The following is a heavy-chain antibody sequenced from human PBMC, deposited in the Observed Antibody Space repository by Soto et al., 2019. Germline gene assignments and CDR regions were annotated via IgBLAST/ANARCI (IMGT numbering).Heavy chain of an antibody. CDR3: ARAVVPAANYCYYGMDV. Sequence: ASVKVSCKASGYTFTSYDINWVRQATGQGLEGMGWMNPNSGNTGYAQKFQGRVTMTRNTSISTAYMELSSLRSEDTAVYYCARAVVPAANYCYYGMDVWGQGTTVTVSS. CDR1: GYTFTSYD. V-gene: IGHV1-8*01. D-gene: IGHD2-2*01. J-gene: IGHJ6*02. CDR2: MNPNSGNT.